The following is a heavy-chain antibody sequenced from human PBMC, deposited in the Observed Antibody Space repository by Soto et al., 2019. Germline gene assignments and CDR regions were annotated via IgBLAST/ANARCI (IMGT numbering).Heavy chain of an antibody. J-gene: IGHJ4*02. Sequence: SVKGSCKASGFTFTSSAVQWVRQARGQRLEWIGWIVVGSGNTNYAQKLQGRVTMTTDMSTSTAYMELSSLRSDDTAVYYCARNEATVTTEFDYWGQGTLVTVSS. CDR3: ARNEATVTTEFDY. CDR1: GFTFTSSA. V-gene: IGHV1-58*01. CDR2: IVVGSGNT. D-gene: IGHD4-17*01.